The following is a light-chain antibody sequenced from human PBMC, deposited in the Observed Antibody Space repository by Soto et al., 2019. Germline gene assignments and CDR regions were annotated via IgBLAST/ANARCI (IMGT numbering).Light chain of an antibody. CDR3: QQRSNWWT. CDR2: DAS. J-gene: IGKJ1*01. V-gene: IGKV3-11*01. CDR1: QSFTNTY. Sequence: EMVLAQSPGTLSLSPGERATLSCRASQSFTNTYLAWYQQKPGQAPRLLIYDASNRATGIPARFSGSGSGTDFTLTISSLEPEDFAVYYCQQRSNWWTSGQGTKVDIK.